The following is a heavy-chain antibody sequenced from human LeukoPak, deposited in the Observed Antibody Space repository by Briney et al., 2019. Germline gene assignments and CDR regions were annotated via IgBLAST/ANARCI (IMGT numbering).Heavy chain of an antibody. D-gene: IGHD3-22*01. CDR3: ARVDYYDSSGFDY. Sequence: GGSLRLSCAASGFTFNNYGMHWVRQAPGKGLEWVAVISYDGSNKYYADSVKGRFTISRDNSKNKVHLQMNSPRAEDTAVYYCARVDYYDSSGFDYWGQGTLVTVSS. CDR1: GFTFNNYG. V-gene: IGHV3-30*03. CDR2: ISYDGSNK. J-gene: IGHJ4*02.